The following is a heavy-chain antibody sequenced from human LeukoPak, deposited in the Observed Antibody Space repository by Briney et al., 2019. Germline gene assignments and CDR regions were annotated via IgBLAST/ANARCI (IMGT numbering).Heavy chain of an antibody. J-gene: IGHJ5*02. Sequence: SETLSLTCTVSGGSISSSSYYWGWIRQPPGKGLEWIGSIYYSGSTYYNPSLKSRVTISVDKSKNQSSLKLSSVTAADTAVYYCAGTVWELLGWFDPWGQGTRVTVSS. D-gene: IGHD1-26*01. V-gene: IGHV4-39*07. CDR3: AGTVWELLGWFDP. CDR2: IYYSGST. CDR1: GGSISSSSYY.